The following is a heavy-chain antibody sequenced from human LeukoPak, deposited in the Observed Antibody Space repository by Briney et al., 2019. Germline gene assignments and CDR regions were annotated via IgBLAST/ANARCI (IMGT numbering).Heavy chain of an antibody. CDR1: GFNFEIYW. V-gene: IGHV3-7*01. CDR3: ARDLDSSGLSGAFDT. D-gene: IGHD3-22*01. J-gene: IGHJ3*02. CDR2: MRQDGSDK. Sequence: GSLRLSCAASGFNFEIYWINWVRQAPGKGLEWVANMRQDGSDKYYVDSVKGRFTISRDNAKNSVHLQMNSLRAEDTAVYYCARDLDSSGLSGAFDTWGQGTMVTVS.